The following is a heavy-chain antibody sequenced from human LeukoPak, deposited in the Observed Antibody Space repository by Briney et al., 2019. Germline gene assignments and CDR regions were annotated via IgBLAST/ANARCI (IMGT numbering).Heavy chain of an antibody. D-gene: IGHD6-13*01. CDR3: AKDAKNRRTLTRIAAAGTFDY. Sequence: GGSLRLSCAASGFTFDDYAMHWVRQAPGKGLEWVSLISWDGGSTYYADSVKGRFTISRDNSKNSLYLQMNSLRAEDTALYYCAKDAKNRRTLTRIAAAGTFDYWGQGTLVTVSS. V-gene: IGHV3-43D*03. CDR1: GFTFDDYA. CDR2: ISWDGGST. J-gene: IGHJ4*02.